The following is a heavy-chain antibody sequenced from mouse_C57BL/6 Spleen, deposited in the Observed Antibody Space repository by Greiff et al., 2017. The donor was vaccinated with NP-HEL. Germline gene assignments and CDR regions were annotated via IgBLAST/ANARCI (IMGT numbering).Heavy chain of an antibody. CDR2: ISSGGSYT. V-gene: IGHV5-6*01. D-gene: IGHD2-4*01. J-gene: IGHJ2*01. CDR3: ARGGGLRGDYYFDY. CDR1: GFTFSSYG. Sequence: EVQVVESGGDLVKPGGSLKLSCAASGFTFSSYGMSWVRQTPDKRLEWVATISSGGSYTYYPDSVKGRFTISRDNAKNSLYMQMRSLKSEDTAMYYCARGGGLRGDYYFDYWGQGTTLTVSS.